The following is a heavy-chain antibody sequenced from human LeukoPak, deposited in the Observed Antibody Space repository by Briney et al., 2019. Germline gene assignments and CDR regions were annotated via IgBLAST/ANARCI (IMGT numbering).Heavy chain of an antibody. J-gene: IGHJ4*02. Sequence: GGSLRLSCAASGFTFSSYNMNWVRQAPGKGLEWVSSISSSSSYIYYADSVKGRFTISRHNAKNSLYLQMNSLRVEDTAVYYCARAPTFSGWFDYWGQGTLVTVSS. CDR3: ARAPTFSGWFDY. D-gene: IGHD6-19*01. CDR1: GFTFSSYN. V-gene: IGHV3-21*01. CDR2: ISSSSSYI.